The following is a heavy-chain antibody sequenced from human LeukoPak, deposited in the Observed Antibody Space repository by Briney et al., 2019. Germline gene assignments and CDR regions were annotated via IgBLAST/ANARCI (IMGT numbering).Heavy chain of an antibody. D-gene: IGHD1-26*01. CDR1: GGSFRGYY. V-gene: IGHV4-34*01. CDR2: INHSGST. Sequence: PSETLSLTCAVYGGSFRGYYWSWIRQPPGKGLEWIGEINHSGSTNYNPSLKSRVTISVDTSKNQFSLKLSSVTAADTAVYYCAGGSYSMFNWGQGTLVTVSS. CDR3: AGGSYSMFN. J-gene: IGHJ4*02.